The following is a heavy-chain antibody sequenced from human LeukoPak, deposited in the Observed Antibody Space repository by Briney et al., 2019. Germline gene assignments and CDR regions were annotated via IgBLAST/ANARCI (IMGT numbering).Heavy chain of an antibody. D-gene: IGHD3-10*01. Sequence: SVKVSCKASGYTFTGYYMHWVRQAPGQGLEWMGWINPNSGGTNYAQKFQGRVTITRDTSASTAYMELSSLRSEDTAVYYCARAPTLWFGESPFYYDAFDIWGQGTMVTVSS. CDR1: GYTFTGYY. CDR2: INPNSGGT. J-gene: IGHJ3*02. V-gene: IGHV1-2*02. CDR3: ARAPTLWFGESPFYYDAFDI.